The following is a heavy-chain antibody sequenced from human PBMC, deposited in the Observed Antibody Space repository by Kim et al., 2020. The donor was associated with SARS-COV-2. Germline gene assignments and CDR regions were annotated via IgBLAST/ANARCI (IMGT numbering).Heavy chain of an antibody. J-gene: IGHJ4*02. CDR1: GFTFSSYA. V-gene: IGHV3-23*01. D-gene: IGHD2-21*02. CDR3: AKTRSTGDWTHFDY. Sequence: GGSLRLSCAASGFTFSSYAIPCVRQAPGKGLVWVSAISGSTINTHYADSVKGRFTISRDNSKNTLYLQMNSLRAEDTAVFYCAKTRSTGDWTHFDYWGQG. CDR2: ISGSTINT.